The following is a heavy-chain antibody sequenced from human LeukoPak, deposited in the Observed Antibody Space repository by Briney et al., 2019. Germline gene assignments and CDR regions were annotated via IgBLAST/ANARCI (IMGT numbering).Heavy chain of an antibody. CDR2: INHSGST. V-gene: IGHV4-34*01. J-gene: IGHJ6*03. Sequence: SETLSLTCAVYGGSFSGYYWSWIRQPPGKGLEWIGEINHSGSTNYNPSLKSRVTISVDTSKNQFSLKLTSVTAADTAVYYCARDYIPHPMDAWGRGTTVTVSS. CDR3: ARDYIPHPMDA. CDR1: GGSFSGYY. D-gene: IGHD2-21*01.